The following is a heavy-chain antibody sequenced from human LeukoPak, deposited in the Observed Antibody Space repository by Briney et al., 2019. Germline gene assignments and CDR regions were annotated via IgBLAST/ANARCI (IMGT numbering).Heavy chain of an antibody. V-gene: IGHV1-69*05. CDR3: ARTMVRGVIVGFDY. CDR1: GGTFSSYA. CDR2: IIPIFGTA. Sequence: SVKVSCKASGGTFSSYAISLVRQAPGQGLEWMGGIIPIFGTANYAQKFQGRVTITTDESTSTAYMELSSLRSEDTAVYYCARTMVRGVIVGFDYWGKGTLVTDSS. D-gene: IGHD3-10*01. J-gene: IGHJ4*02.